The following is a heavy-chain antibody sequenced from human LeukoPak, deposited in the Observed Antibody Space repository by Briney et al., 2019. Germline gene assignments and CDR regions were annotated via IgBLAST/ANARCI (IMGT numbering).Heavy chain of an antibody. V-gene: IGHV4-34*01. CDR1: GGSFSGYY. D-gene: IGHD5-12*01. CDR3: ARGLSGYDFDY. Sequence: SETLSLTCAVYGGSFSGYYWSWIRQPPGKGLEWIGEINHSGSTNYNPSLKSRVTISVDTSKNQFSLKLSSVTAADMAVYYCARGLSGYDFDYWGQGTLVTVSS. CDR2: INHSGST. J-gene: IGHJ4*02.